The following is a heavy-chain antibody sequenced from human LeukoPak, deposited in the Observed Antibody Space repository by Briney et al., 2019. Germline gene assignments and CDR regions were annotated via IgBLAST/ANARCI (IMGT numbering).Heavy chain of an antibody. D-gene: IGHD1-26*01. V-gene: IGHV3-7*01. Sequence: PGGSLRLSCVASVDSGLTRWVSWVRQAPGKGLEWVATIKEDGNEKHYADSVKGRFTISRDNGKSSLYLQMSSLRVEDTAVYYCASAAGWEFAYWGQGTLVTVSS. CDR3: ASAAGWEFAY. J-gene: IGHJ4*02. CDR1: VDSGLTRW. CDR2: IKEDGNEK.